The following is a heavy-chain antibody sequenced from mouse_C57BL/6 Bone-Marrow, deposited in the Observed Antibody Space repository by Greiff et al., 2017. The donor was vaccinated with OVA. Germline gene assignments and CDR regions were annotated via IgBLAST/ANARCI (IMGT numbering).Heavy chain of an antibody. J-gene: IGHJ2*01. CDR3: TYCNFDY. V-gene: IGHV14-4*01. CDR2: IDPENGDT. CDR1: GFNIKDDY. Sequence: VQLQQSGAELVRPGASVKLSCTASGFNIKDDYMHWVKQRPEQGLEWIGWIDPENGDTEYASKFQGKATITADKSSNTAYLQLSSLNSEETAVYYCTYCNFDYWGQGTTLTVSS.